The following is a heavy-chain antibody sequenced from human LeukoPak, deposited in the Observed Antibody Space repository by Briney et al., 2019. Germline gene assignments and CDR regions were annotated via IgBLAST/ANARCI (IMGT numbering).Heavy chain of an antibody. V-gene: IGHV3-21*01. CDR2: ISASSIYI. Sequence: KTGGSLRLSCAASGFSFDSYTMNWVRQAPGKGLEWVSSISASSIYIYYPDSVNGRFTISRDNAKNSLYLQMNSLRAEDTAVYYCARDACSGGSCYLWASDIWGQGTMITVSS. CDR1: GFSFDSYT. D-gene: IGHD2-15*01. J-gene: IGHJ3*02. CDR3: ARDACSGGSCYLWASDI.